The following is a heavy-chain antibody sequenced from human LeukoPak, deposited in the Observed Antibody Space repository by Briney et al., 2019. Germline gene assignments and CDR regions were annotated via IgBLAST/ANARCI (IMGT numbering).Heavy chain of an antibody. CDR2: IYSGGST. V-gene: IGHV3-66*01. J-gene: IGHJ3*02. D-gene: IGHD4-17*01. CDR1: GFTVSSNY. Sequence: GGSLRPSCAASGFTVSSNYMSWVRQAPGKGLEWVSVIYSGGSTYYADSVKGRFTISRDNSKNTLYLQMNSLRAEDTAVYYCARAPYGDYSGAFDIWGQGTMVTVSS. CDR3: ARAPYGDYSGAFDI.